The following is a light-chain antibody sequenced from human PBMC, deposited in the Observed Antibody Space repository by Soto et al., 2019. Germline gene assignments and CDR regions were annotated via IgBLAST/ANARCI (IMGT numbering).Light chain of an antibody. CDR2: DDS. V-gene: IGLV3-21*02. Sequence: SYELTQAPSVSVAPGQTARITRGGDDIGSKSVHWYQQKPGQAPVLVVYDDSDRPSGIPERISGSKSGNTASLTFSRVETGDEADYYCQVWHTSSDHPVLFGGGTKVTVL. CDR1: DIGSKS. CDR3: QVWHTSSDHPVL. J-gene: IGLJ2*01.